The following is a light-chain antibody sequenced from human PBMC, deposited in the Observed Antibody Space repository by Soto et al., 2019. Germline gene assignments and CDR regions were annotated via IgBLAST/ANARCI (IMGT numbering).Light chain of an antibody. CDR3: QQSYSTPRT. CDR2: AAS. J-gene: IGKJ1*01. Sequence: QLTLSPTSPSASVGGIVNITCRASQSIFSHLNWYQQKPGKAPKLLIYAASSLQSGVPSRFSGSGSGTDFTLTISSLQPEDFATYYCQQSYSTPRTFGQGTKVDIK. CDR1: QSIFSH. V-gene: IGKV1-39*01.